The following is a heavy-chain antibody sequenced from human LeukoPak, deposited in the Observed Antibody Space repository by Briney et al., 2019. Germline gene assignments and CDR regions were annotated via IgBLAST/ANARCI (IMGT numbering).Heavy chain of an antibody. CDR1: GYTFSIYG. D-gene: IGHD6-13*01. CDR2: ISAYNGNT. Sequence: ASVKVSCKASGYTFSIYGISWVRQAPGQGLEWMGWISAYNGNTNYRQKLQGRVTMTTDTSTSTAYMELRSLRSDDSAVYFCARVPIPPYSSSWYQPFDYWGQGTLVTVSS. CDR3: ARVPIPPYSSSWYQPFDY. J-gene: IGHJ4*02. V-gene: IGHV1-18*01.